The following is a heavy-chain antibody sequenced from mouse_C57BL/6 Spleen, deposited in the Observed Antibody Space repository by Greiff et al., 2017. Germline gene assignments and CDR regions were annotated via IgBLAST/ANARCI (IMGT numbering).Heavy chain of an antibody. V-gene: IGHV1-42*01. Sequence: EVQLQQSGPELVKPGASVKISCKASGYSFTGYYMNWVKQSPEKSLEWIGEINPSTGGTTYNQKFKAKATLTVDKSSSTAYMQLKSLTSEDSAVYYCARSYYYGSSYVRFAYWGQGTLVTVSA. CDR2: INPSTGGT. CDR3: ARSYYYGSSYVRFAY. D-gene: IGHD1-1*01. J-gene: IGHJ3*01. CDR1: GYSFTGYY.